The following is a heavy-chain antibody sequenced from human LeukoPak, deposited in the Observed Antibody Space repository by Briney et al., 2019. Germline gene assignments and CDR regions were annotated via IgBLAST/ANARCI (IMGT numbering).Heavy chain of an antibody. CDR1: GGSISSYH. Sequence: SETLSLTCTVSGGSISSYHWGWIRQPPGKGLEWIGYIYYSGSTNYNPSLKSRVTISVDTSKNQFSLKLSSVTAADTAVYYCARLYNWNNYYYGMDVRGQGTTVTVSS. J-gene: IGHJ6*02. CDR3: ARLYNWNNYYYGMDV. V-gene: IGHV4-59*08. CDR2: IYYSGST. D-gene: IGHD1/OR15-1a*01.